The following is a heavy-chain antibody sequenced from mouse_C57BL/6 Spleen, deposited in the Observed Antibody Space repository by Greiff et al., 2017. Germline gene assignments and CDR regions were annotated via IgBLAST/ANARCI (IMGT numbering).Heavy chain of an antibody. CDR2: IDPENGDT. J-gene: IGHJ2*01. D-gene: IGHD4-1*01. Sequence: VQLQQSGAELVRPGASVKLSCTASGFNIKDDYMHWVKQRPEQGLEWIGWIDPENGDTEYASKFQGKATITADTSSNTAYLQLSSLASEDTAVYYCTTADTGFDYWGQGTTLTVSS. CDR3: TTADTGFDY. CDR1: GFNIKDDY. V-gene: IGHV14-4*01.